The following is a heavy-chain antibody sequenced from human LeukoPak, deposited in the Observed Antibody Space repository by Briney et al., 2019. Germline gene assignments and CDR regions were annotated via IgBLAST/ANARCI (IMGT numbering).Heavy chain of an antibody. J-gene: IGHJ4*02. CDR1: GYTFTGYY. CDR2: IIPILGIA. V-gene: IGHV1-69*02. CDR3: ARCAAAGTVGFDY. Sequence: ASVKVSCKASGYTFTGYYMHWVRQAPGQGLEWMGRIIPILGIANYAQKFQGRVTITADKSTSTAYMELSSLRSEDTAVYYCARCAAAGTVGFDYWGQGTLVTVSS. D-gene: IGHD6-13*01.